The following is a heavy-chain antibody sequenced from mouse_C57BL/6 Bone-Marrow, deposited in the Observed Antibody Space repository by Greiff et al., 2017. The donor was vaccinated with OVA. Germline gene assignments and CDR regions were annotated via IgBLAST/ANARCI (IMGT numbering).Heavy chain of an antibody. D-gene: IGHD1-1*01. CDR3: ARWGYGSSYGYVDD. CDR1: GYTFTSYW. V-gene: IGHV1-55*01. J-gene: IGHJ1*03. Sequence: QVQLQQSGAELVKPGASVKMSCKASGYTFTSYWITWVKKRPGPGLEWIGDIYPGSGSTNYNEKFKSKATLTVDTSSSTAYMQLSSLTSEDSAVYFCARWGYGSSYGYVDDWGTGTTVTVSS. CDR2: IYPGSGST.